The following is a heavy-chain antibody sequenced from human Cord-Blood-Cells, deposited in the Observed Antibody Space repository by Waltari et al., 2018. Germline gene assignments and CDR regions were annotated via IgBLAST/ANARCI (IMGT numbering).Heavy chain of an antibody. CDR2: IWYDGSNK. CDR1: RSTFRSCG. Sequence: QVQRVASGGGVVKPGRSLRLPCAAPRSTFRSCGMHRGRQAPGKGLEWVTVIWYDGSNKHYADSVKGRFTISRDNSKNTLYLQMNSLRAEDTAVYYCARDSSPNDYWGQGTLVTVSS. V-gene: IGHV3-33*01. D-gene: IGHD6-13*01. J-gene: IGHJ4*02. CDR3: ARDSSPNDY.